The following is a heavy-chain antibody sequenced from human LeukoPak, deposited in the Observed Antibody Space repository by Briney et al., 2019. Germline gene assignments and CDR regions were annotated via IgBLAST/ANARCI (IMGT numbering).Heavy chain of an antibody. CDR3: ARRPNSWNWFDP. D-gene: IGHD2-15*01. J-gene: IGHJ5*02. Sequence: SETLSLTCAVYGGSFSGYYWSWIRQPPGKGLEWIGEINHSGSTNYNPSLKSRVTISVDTSKNQFSLKLSSVTAADTAVYYCARRPNSWNWFDPWGQGTLVTVSS. V-gene: IGHV4-34*01. CDR1: GGSFSGYY. CDR2: INHSGST.